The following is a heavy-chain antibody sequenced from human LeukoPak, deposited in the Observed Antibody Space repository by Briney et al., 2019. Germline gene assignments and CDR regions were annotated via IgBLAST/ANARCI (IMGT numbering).Heavy chain of an antibody. CDR1: GFTFSSYG. D-gene: IGHD5-18*01. CDR2: IRYDGSNK. CDR3: AKDPRGYSYGSNWFDP. Sequence: GGSLRLSCAASGFTFSSYGMHWVRQAPGKGLEWVAFIRYDGSNKYYADSVKGRFTISRDNSKNTLYLQMNSLRAEDTAVYYCAKDPRGYSYGSNWFDPWGQGTLVTVSS. J-gene: IGHJ5*02. V-gene: IGHV3-30*02.